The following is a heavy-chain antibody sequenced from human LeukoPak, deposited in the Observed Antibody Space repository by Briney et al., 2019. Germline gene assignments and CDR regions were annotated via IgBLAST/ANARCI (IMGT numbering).Heavy chain of an antibody. CDR1: GGSFSGYY. CDR2: INHSGST. V-gene: IGHV4-34*01. J-gene: IGHJ4*02. Sequence: SETLSLTCAVYGGSFSGYYWSWIRLPPGKGLEWIGEINHSGSTNYNPSLKSRVTISVDTSKNQFSLKLSSVTAADTAVYYCAVDYGGNSHFDYWGQGTLVTVSS. CDR3: AVDYGGNSHFDY. D-gene: IGHD4-23*01.